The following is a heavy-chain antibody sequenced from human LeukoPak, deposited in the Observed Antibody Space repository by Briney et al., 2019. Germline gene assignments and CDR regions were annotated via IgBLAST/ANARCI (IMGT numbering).Heavy chain of an antibody. CDR2: ISSSGNTI. CDR1: GFDISSSA. Sequence: GGSLRLSCAASGFDISSSAMHWVRQAPGKGLEWVSYISSSGNTIYYADSVKGRFTISRDNAKNSLYLQMNSLRAEDTAVYYCATRISGYVYYYMDVWGKGTTVTVSS. CDR3: ATRISGYVYYYMDV. D-gene: IGHD5-12*01. J-gene: IGHJ6*03. V-gene: IGHV3-48*04.